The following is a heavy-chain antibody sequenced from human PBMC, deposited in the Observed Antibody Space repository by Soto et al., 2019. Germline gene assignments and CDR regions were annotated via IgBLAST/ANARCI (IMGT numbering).Heavy chain of an antibody. CDR1: GFSLSTSGVG. Sequence: SGPTLVKPTQTLTLTCTFSGFSLSTSGVGVGWIRQPPGKALEWLALIYWNDDKRYSPSLKSRLTITKDTSKNQVVLTMTNMDPVDTATYYCAYNLIAAAGNRGDWFDPWGQGTLVTVSS. CDR2: IYWNDDK. V-gene: IGHV2-5*01. CDR3: AYNLIAAAGNRGDWFDP. J-gene: IGHJ5*02. D-gene: IGHD6-13*01.